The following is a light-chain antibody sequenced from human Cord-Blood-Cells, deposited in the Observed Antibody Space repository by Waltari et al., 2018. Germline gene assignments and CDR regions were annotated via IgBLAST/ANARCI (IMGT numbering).Light chain of an antibody. J-gene: IGKJ4*01. CDR1: QSLLHRKGYNY. V-gene: IGKV2-28*01. CDR3: MQALQTPLT. Sequence: DIVMTQSRLFLHVTPGVPASISCWTSQSLLHRKGYNYLDWYLQKPGQSPQLLLYLGSNRASGVPDRFSGSGSGTDFTLKISRVEAEDVGVYYCMQALQTPLTFGGGTKVEIK. CDR2: LGS.